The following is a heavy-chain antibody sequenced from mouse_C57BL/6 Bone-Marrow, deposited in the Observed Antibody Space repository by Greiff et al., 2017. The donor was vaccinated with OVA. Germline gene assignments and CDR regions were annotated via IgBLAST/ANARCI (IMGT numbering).Heavy chain of an antibody. CDR1: GFTFSSYA. CDR2: ISDGGSYT. CDR3: ARVGGKDYAMDY. V-gene: IGHV5-4*01. J-gene: IGHJ4*01. Sequence: EVQLVESGGGLVKPGGSLKLSCAASGFTFSSYAMSWVRQTPEKRLEWVATISDGGSYTYYPDNVKGRFTISRDNAKNNLYLQMNHLKSEDTAMYYCARVGGKDYAMDYWGQGTSVTVSS.